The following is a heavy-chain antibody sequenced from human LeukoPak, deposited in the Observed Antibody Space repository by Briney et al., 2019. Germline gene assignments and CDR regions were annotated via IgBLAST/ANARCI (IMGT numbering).Heavy chain of an antibody. Sequence: GASVKVSCKASGGTFSSYAISWVRQAPGQGLEWMGRIIPILGIANYAQKFQGRVTITADKSTSTAYMELSSLRSEDTAAYYCARSGIFGVVIQDNWFVPWGQGTLVTVSS. CDR3: ARSGIFGVVIQDNWFVP. V-gene: IGHV1-69*04. CDR1: GGTFSSYA. J-gene: IGHJ5*02. D-gene: IGHD3-3*01. CDR2: IIPILGIA.